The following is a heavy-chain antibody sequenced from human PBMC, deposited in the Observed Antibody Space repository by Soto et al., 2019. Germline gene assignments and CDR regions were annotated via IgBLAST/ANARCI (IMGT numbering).Heavy chain of an antibody. V-gene: IGHV1-18*01. D-gene: IGHD2-15*01. J-gene: IGHJ5*02. Sequence: QVQLVQSGAEVKKPGASVKVSCKTSGYTFTTYGVSWVRQAPGQGLEWMGWISPYNGNTNYAQRLQGTVTLTTDTATNTAYMELRSLRCDDTALYYVAREDGYWSGGRCHSGGCLEPWGQGTLVTVSS. CDR1: GYTFTTYG. CDR2: ISPYNGNT. CDR3: AREDGYWSGGRCHSGGCLEP.